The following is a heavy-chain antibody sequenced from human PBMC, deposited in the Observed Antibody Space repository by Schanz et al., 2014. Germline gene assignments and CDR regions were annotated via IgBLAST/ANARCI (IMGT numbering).Heavy chain of an antibody. Sequence: EVQLSESGGGLVQPGGSLRISCAASGFTFSGYAMSWVRQAPGKGLEWVSIIYSGVSTYYADSVKGRFTISRDNSKNTLYLQMNSLRAEDTAVYYCARDHQWLARYYMDVWGKGTTVTVSS. CDR3: ARDHQWLARYYMDV. V-gene: IGHV3-66*01. J-gene: IGHJ6*03. D-gene: IGHD6-19*01. CDR2: IYSGVST. CDR1: GFTFSGYA.